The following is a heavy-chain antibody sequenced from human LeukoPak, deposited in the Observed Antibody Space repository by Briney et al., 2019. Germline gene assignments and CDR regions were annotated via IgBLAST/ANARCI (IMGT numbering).Heavy chain of an antibody. Sequence: EGSLRLSCAASGFTFSSYAMSWVRQAPGKGLEWVSAISGSGGSTYYADSVKGRFTISRDNSKNTLYLQMNSLRAEDTAVYYCAKVRYYYGSSGPYFDYWGQGTLVTVSS. V-gene: IGHV3-23*01. D-gene: IGHD3-22*01. CDR2: ISGSGGST. CDR3: AKVRYYYGSSGPYFDY. J-gene: IGHJ4*02. CDR1: GFTFSSYA.